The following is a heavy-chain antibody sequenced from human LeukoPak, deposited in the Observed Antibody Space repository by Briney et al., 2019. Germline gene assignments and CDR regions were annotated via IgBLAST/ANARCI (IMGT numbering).Heavy chain of an antibody. J-gene: IGHJ4*02. CDR1: GFTFSSYG. V-gene: IGHV3-30*18. CDR2: ISYDGSNK. Sequence: PGGSLRLSCAASGFTFSSYGMHWVRQAPGKGLEWVAVISYDGSNKYYADSVKGRFTTSRDNSKNTLYLQMNSLRAEDTAVYYCAKSLYRWPDSSEKYYFDYWGQGTLVTVSS. CDR3: AKSLYRWPDSSEKYYFDY. D-gene: IGHD2-8*02.